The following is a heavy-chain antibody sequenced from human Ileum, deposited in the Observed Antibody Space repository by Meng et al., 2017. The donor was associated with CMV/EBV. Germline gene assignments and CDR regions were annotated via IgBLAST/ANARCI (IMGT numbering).Heavy chain of an antibody. CDR3: AKVTAGTVAFDY. D-gene: IGHD6-13*01. J-gene: IGHJ4*02. CDR2: IDPKSGGT. CDR1: GYTFTTYY. V-gene: IGHV1-2*02. Sequence: QVQLVQSGGEVKKPGASVKGSCKTSGYTFTTYYIHWVRQAPRQGLEWMGWIDPKSGGTDYAQNFQGRVTMTGDTSISTAYMELSSLRSDDTAVYYCAKVTAGTVAFDYWGQGTLVTVSS.